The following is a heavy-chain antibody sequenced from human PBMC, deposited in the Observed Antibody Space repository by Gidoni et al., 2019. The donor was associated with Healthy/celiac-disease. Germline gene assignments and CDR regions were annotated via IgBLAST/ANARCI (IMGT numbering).Heavy chain of an antibody. CDR2: IYHSGST. CDR3: ARELRGTVSYFDY. CDR1: GGSLSSGGYS. D-gene: IGHD4-4*01. V-gene: IGHV4-30-2*01. Sequence: QLQLQESGSGLVKPSQTLSLTCAVSGGSLSSGGYSWSWIRQPPGKGLEWMGYIYHSGSTYYNPSLKSRVTISVDRSKNQFSLKLSSVTAADTAVYYCARELRGTVSYFDYWGQGTLVTVSS. J-gene: IGHJ4*02.